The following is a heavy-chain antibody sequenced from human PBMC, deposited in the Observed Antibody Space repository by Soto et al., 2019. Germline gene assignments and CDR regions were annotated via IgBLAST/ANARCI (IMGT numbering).Heavy chain of an antibody. V-gene: IGHV4-59*08. CDR3: ARHEELTHFDY. J-gene: IGHJ4*02. Sequence: SETLSLTCTVSGGSISSYYWNWIRQPPGKGLEWIGYIYYSGSTNYNPSLKSRVTISVDTSKNQFSLKLSSVTAADTAVYYCARHEELTHFDYWGQGTLVTVSS. CDR1: GGSISSYY. D-gene: IGHD1-7*01. CDR2: IYYSGST.